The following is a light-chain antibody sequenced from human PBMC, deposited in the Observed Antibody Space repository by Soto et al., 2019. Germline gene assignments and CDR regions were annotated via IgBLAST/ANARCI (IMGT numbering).Light chain of an antibody. CDR2: DAF. Sequence: EFVLTQSPGTLSLSPGERATLSCRASQTVRNNYLAWYQQKPGQAPRLLIYDAFNRATGIPARFSGSGSGTDFTLTISYLEPEDSAVYYCQQRSNWPVFGQGTRLEIK. CDR1: QTVRNNY. V-gene: IGKV3-11*01. J-gene: IGKJ5*01. CDR3: QQRSNWPV.